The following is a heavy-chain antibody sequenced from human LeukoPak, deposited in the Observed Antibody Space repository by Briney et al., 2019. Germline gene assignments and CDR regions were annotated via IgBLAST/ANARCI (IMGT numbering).Heavy chain of an antibody. V-gene: IGHV7-4-1*02. J-gene: IGHJ4*02. CDR2: INTNTGNP. D-gene: IGHD3-9*01. CDR1: GYTFTSYA. CDR3: AVTYYDILTGYYSPTPYYFDY. Sequence: GASVKVSCKASGYTFTSYAMNWVRQAPGQGLEWMGWINTNTGNPTYAQGFTGRFVFSLDTSVSTAYLQISSLKAEDTAVYYCAVTYYDILTGYYSPTPYYFDYWGQGTLVTVSS.